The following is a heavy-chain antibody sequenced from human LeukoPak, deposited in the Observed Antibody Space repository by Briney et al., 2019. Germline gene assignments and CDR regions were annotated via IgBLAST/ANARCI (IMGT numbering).Heavy chain of an antibody. J-gene: IGHJ4*02. CDR2: ISGSGGST. CDR3: AKLSTMTTYGYFDY. V-gene: IGHV3-23*01. Sequence: GGSLRLSCAASGFTFSSYAMSWVRQAPGKGLEWVSAISGSGGSTYYADSVKGRFTISRDNSKNTLCLQMNSLRAEDTAVYYCAKLSTMTTYGYFDYWGQGTLVTVSS. CDR1: GFTFSSYA. D-gene: IGHD4-17*01.